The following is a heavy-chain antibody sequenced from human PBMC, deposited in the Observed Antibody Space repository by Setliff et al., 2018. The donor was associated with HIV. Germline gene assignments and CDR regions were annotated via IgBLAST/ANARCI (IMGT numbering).Heavy chain of an antibody. D-gene: IGHD2-8*01. CDR2: LSTNNGDT. V-gene: IGHV1-2*02. CDR3: AGQFSNSFDS. CDR1: GYTFTDYF. Sequence: ASVKVSCKASGYTFTDYFMHWVRQAPGQGLEWMGWLSTNNGDTNIPQRFQGRFTMTRDTSINTAYMELSGLTSDDTAVYYCAGQFSNSFDSWGQGTLVTVSS. J-gene: IGHJ4*02.